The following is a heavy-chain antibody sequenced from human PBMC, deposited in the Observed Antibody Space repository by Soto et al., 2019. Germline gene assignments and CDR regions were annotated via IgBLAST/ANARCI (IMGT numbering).Heavy chain of an antibody. D-gene: IGHD3-3*01. CDR2: ISGSGGST. J-gene: IGHJ6*03. CDR1: GFTFSNYG. Sequence: GGSLRLSCAASGFTFSNYGIHWVRQAPGKGLEWVSRISGSGGSTYYADSVKGRFTISRDNSKNTLYLQMSSLRAEDTAVYYCARHLTMSGHYAYTDVWGKGTTVTVSS. V-gene: IGHV3-23*01. CDR3: ARHLTMSGHYAYTDV.